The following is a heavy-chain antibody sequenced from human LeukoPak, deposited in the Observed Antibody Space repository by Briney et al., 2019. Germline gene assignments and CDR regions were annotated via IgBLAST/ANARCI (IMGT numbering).Heavy chain of an antibody. Sequence: GGSLRLSCVTSGLTFKNCAMSWVRQAPGKGLEWVSGINYSGGHKYYADSVKGRFTIYRDSSKNTLSLQMNSLTTEDTAVYYCAKDDSMTLDHFDYWGQGALVTVSS. CDR3: AKDDSMTLDHFDY. CDR1: GLTFKNCA. V-gene: IGHV3-23*01. J-gene: IGHJ4*02. D-gene: IGHD4-11*01. CDR2: INYSGGHK.